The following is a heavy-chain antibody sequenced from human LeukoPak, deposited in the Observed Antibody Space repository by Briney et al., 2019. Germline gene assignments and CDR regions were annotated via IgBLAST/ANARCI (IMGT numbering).Heavy chain of an antibody. D-gene: IGHD3-10*01. CDR1: GGSISSGGYY. J-gene: IGHJ6*02. CDR3: ARERWFGESTSYYYGMDV. V-gene: IGHV4-31*03. Sequence: SQTLSLTCTVSGGSISSGGYYWSWIRQHPGKGLEGIGYIYYSGSTYYNPSLKSRVTISVDTSKNQFSLKLSSVTAADTAVYYCARERWFGESTSYYYGMDVWGQGTTVTVSS. CDR2: IYYSGST.